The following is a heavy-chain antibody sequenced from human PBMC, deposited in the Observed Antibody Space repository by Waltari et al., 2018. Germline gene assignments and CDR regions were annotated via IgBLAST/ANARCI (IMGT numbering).Heavy chain of an antibody. V-gene: IGHV3-7*01. CDR2: IKQDGSEK. D-gene: IGHD1-26*01. Sequence: EVQLVESGGGLVQPGGSLRLSCAASGFNFSSYWMSWVRQAPGKGLEWVANIKQDGSEKYYVDSGKGRFTISRDNAKNSLYLQMNSLRAEDTAVYYCARELYSGSYCWDYWGQGTLVTVSS. CDR3: ARELYSGSYCWDY. CDR1: GFNFSSYW. J-gene: IGHJ4*02.